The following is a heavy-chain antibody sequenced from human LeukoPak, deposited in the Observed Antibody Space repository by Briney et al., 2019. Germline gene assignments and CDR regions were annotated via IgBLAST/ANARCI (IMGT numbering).Heavy chain of an antibody. CDR1: GDSVSSNSAA. CDR3: ARVQQLGSYYYYGMDV. Sequence: SQTLSLTCAISGDSVSSNSAAWNWIRQSPSRGLEWLGRTYYRSKWYNDYAVSVKSRITINPDTSKNQFSLQLDSMTPEDTAVYYCARVQQLGSYYYYGMDVWGQGTTVTVSS. D-gene: IGHD6-13*01. V-gene: IGHV6-1*01. J-gene: IGHJ6*02. CDR2: TYYRSKWYN.